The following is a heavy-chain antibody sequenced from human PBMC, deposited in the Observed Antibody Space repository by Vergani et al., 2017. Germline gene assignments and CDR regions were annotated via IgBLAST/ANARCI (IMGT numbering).Heavy chain of an antibody. D-gene: IGHD3-3*01. CDR1: GFTFNEYW. Sequence: EVELVESGGGLVQPGGSLRLSCAASGFTFNEYWMHWARQVPGKGLVWVSGMNGDGDTISYADSVKGRFTISRDNAKNTLFLQMNSMRAEDTAVYYCARARKXRFGVVWENWFYPWGQGTLVTVSS. V-gene: IGHV3-74*01. CDR3: ARARKXRFGVVWENWFYP. CDR2: MNGDGDTI. J-gene: IGHJ5*02.